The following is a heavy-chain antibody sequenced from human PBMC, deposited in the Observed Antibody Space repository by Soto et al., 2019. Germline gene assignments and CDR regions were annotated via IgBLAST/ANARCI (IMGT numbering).Heavy chain of an antibody. CDR3: TTDGGVTEYPLFWG. V-gene: IGHV3-15*01. J-gene: IGHJ4*02. D-gene: IGHD2-21*02. CDR2: LKSKRDGGAS. CDR1: GITLSNTW. Sequence: EVQLVESGGGSVKPGGSLRLACAVSGITLSNTWMGWVRQAPGKGLEWIARLKSKRDGGASDYAAPVKGRFSVSRDESQNTLYLQMSNLRAEDTAVYHCTTDGGVTEYPLFWGWCQGTLVTVSS.